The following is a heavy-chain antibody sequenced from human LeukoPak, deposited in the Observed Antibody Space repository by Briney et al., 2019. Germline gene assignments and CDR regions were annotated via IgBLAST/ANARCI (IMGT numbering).Heavy chain of an antibody. CDR2: ISAYNGNT. V-gene: IGHV1-18*01. J-gene: IGHJ6*03. CDR1: GYTFTSYG. CDR3: ARDPAVVAATFNYYYYMDV. Sequence: ASVKVSCKASGYTFTSYGISWVRQAPGQGLEWMGWISAYNGNTNYAQKLQGRVTMTTDTSTSTAYMELRSLRSDDTAVYYCARDPAVVAATFNYYYYMDVWGKGTTVTVSS. D-gene: IGHD2-15*01.